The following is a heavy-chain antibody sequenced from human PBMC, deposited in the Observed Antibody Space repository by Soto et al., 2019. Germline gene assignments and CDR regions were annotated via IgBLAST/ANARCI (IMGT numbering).Heavy chain of an antibody. Sequence: PGGSLRLSCVFSTFTFINAWMTWVRQAPGRGLEWIGRIKSVTDGGTRDYAAPVKGRFAISRDDSKNTLYLQMNSLKTEDTAVYYCTSGRSTFGLDSWGQGTLVTVSS. CDR1: TFTFINAW. V-gene: IGHV3-15*01. CDR2: IKSVTDGGTR. J-gene: IGHJ4*02. D-gene: IGHD3-16*01. CDR3: TSGRSTFGLDS.